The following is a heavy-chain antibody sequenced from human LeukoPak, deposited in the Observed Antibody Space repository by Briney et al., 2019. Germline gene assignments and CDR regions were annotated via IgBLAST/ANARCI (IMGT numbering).Heavy chain of an antibody. J-gene: IGHJ4*02. D-gene: IGHD3-22*01. CDR1: GGSISSYY. V-gene: IGHV4-59*01. CDR3: ARVIDSSGYLAPKKYYFDY. Sequence: PSETLSLTCTVSGGSISSYYWSWIRQPPGKGLEWIGYIYYSGSTNYNPSLKSRVTISVDTSKNQFSLKLSSVTAADTAVYYCARVIDSSGYLAPKKYYFDYWGQGTLVTVSS. CDR2: IYYSGST.